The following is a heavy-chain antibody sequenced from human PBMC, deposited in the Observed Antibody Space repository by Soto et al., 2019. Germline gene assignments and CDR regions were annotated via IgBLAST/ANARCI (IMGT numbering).Heavy chain of an antibody. Sequence: SVKVSCKASGGTFSSYAISWVRQAPGQGLEWMGGIIPIFGTANYAQKFQGRVTITADESTSTAYMELSSLRSEDTAVYYCARGYSSGWAFDYWGQGTLVTVSS. CDR3: ARGYSSGWAFDY. CDR2: IIPIFGTA. CDR1: GGTFSSYA. J-gene: IGHJ4*02. D-gene: IGHD6-19*01. V-gene: IGHV1-69*13.